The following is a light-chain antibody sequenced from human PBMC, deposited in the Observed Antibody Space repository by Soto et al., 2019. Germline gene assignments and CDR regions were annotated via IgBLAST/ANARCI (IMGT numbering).Light chain of an antibody. CDR2: YAS. Sequence: EIVLTQSPATLSLSPGERATLSCRASQSVSSYLAWYQQKPGQAPRLLIYYASNRPYRIPARFSGSGSGTDFTITISSLEPEDFAVYYCQQRSNWPPLTFGGGTKVEIK. CDR3: QQRSNWPPLT. V-gene: IGKV3-11*01. J-gene: IGKJ4*01. CDR1: QSVSSY.